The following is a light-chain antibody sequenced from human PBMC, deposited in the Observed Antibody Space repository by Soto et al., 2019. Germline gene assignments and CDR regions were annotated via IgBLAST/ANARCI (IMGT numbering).Light chain of an antibody. CDR3: QQSYSTLYT. Sequence: DTQMTQSPSSLSASIGDRVTITCRASKNISVYLHWYQQKPGQAPKFLIYASSNLQSGVPSRFSGSGSGTDFTLTISSLQPEDFATYYCQQSYSTLYTFGQGTRMEIK. CDR2: ASS. CDR1: KNISVY. V-gene: IGKV1-39*01. J-gene: IGKJ5*01.